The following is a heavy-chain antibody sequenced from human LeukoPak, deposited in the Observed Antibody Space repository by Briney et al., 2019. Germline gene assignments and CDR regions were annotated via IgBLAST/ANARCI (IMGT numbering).Heavy chain of an antibody. Sequence: GRSLRLSCAASGFTFSSYGMHWVRQAPGKGLERVANIRQGGSEKYYVDSVKGRFTISRDNAKNSLYLQMNSLRAEDTALYYCARDTSSTSYDYWGQGTLVTVSS. CDR2: IRQGGSEK. D-gene: IGHD2-2*01. CDR1: GFTFSSYG. CDR3: ARDTSSTSYDY. J-gene: IGHJ4*02. V-gene: IGHV3-7*01.